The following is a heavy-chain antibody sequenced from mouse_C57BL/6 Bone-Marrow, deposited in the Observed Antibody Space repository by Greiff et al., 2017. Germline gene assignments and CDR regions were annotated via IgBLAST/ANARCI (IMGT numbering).Heavy chain of an antibody. Sequence: ESGPGLVKPSQSLSLTCSVTGYSITSGYYWNWIRQFPGNKLEWMGYISYDGSNNYNPSLKNRISITRDTSKNQFFLKLNSVTTEDTATYYCARRRLRYYAMAYWGQGTSVTVSS. CDR2: ISYDGSN. CDR3: ARRRLRYYAMAY. V-gene: IGHV3-6*01. J-gene: IGHJ4*01. D-gene: IGHD2-4*01. CDR1: GYSITSGYY.